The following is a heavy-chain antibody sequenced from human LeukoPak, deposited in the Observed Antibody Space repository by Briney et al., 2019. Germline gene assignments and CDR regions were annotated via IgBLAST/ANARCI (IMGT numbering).Heavy chain of an antibody. J-gene: IGHJ5*02. D-gene: IGHD1-26*01. V-gene: IGHV4-34*01. CDR2: VNESGGT. CDR1: IDSFSSYH. CDR3: ARGQGATVPQVGKNWFAP. Sequence: SETLSLTCAVYIDSFSSYHWNWIRQTPAKGMEWIGEVNESGGTNISPSLRSRVILSVDTSKNQFSLKLISVTVADTAIYYCARGQGATVPQVGKNWFAPWGERTRVTVSS.